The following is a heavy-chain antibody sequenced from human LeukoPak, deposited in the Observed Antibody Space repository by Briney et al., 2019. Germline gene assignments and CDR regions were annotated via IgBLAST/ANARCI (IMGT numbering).Heavy chain of an antibody. J-gene: IGHJ4*02. Sequence: ASVKVSCKASGYTFTSYAMHWVRQAPGQRLEWMGWINAGNGNTKYSQEFQGRVTITRDTSASTAYMELRSLGSDETAVYYCARVDLLTGSYFFDYWGQGTLVTVSS. CDR1: GYTFTSYA. V-gene: IGHV1-3*01. CDR3: ARVDLLTGSYFFDY. CDR2: INAGNGNT. D-gene: IGHD3-9*01.